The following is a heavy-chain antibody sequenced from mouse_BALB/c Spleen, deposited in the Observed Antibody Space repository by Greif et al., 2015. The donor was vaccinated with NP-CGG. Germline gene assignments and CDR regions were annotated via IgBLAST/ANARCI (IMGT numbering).Heavy chain of an antibody. CDR3: ARGSWFDY. J-gene: IGHJ2*01. Sequence: VKLMESGAELVKPGASVKLSCKASGYTFTSYWMHRVKQRPGQGLEWIGEINPSNGRTNYNEKFKSKATLTVDKSSSTAYMQLSSLTSEDSAVYYCARGSWFDYWGQGTTLTVSS. V-gene: IGHV1S81*02. CDR2: INPSNGRT. CDR1: GYTFTSYW.